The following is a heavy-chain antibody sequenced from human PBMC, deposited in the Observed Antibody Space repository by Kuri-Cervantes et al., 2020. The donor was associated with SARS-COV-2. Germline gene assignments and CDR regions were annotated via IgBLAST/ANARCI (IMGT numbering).Heavy chain of an antibody. V-gene: IGHV4-59*10. Sequence: SQTLSLTCAVYGGSFSGYYWSWIRQPAGKGLEWIGRIYTSGSTNYNPSLKSRVTMSVDTSKNQFSLKLSSVTAADTAVYYCARVGYYDFWSGYPSAFDIWGQGTMVTVSS. CDR1: GGSFSGYY. J-gene: IGHJ3*02. CDR3: ARVGYYDFWSGYPSAFDI. CDR2: IYTSGST. D-gene: IGHD3-3*01.